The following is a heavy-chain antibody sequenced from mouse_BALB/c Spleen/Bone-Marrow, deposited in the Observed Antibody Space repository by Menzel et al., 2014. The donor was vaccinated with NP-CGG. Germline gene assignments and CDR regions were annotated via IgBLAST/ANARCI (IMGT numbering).Heavy chain of an antibody. CDR2: SRNKVNDYTT. V-gene: IGHV7-1*02. CDR3: ARAVYGNFDY. Sequence: EVMLVESGGGLVQPGGSLRLSCATSGFTFSDFYMEWVRQPPGERLEWIAASRNKVNDYTTEYSASVKGRFIVSRDTSQSILYLQMNALRAEDTAIYYCARAVYGNFDYWGQGTTLTVSS. D-gene: IGHD2-1*01. J-gene: IGHJ2*01. CDR1: GFTFSDFY.